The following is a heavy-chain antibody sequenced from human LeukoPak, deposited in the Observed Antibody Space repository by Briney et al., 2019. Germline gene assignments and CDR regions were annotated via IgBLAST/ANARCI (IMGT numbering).Heavy chain of an antibody. V-gene: IGHV3-15*01. CDR3: TTVKRSSWGPLGEYYFDY. Sequence: GGSLRLSCAASGFTFSNAWMSWVRQAPGKGLEWVGRIKSKTDGGTTDYAAPVKGRFTISRDDSKNTLYLQMNSLKTEDTAVYYCTTVKRSSWGPLGEYYFDYWGQGTLVTVSS. D-gene: IGHD6-13*01. CDR1: GFTFSNAW. CDR2: IKSKTDGGTT. J-gene: IGHJ4*02.